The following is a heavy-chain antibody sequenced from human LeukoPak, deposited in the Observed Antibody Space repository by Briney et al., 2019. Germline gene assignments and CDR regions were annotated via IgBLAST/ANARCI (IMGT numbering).Heavy chain of an antibody. D-gene: IGHD5-18*01. CDR1: GGSISSSSHS. CDR2: IYYSGST. J-gene: IGHJ4*02. Sequence: SETLSLTCSVSGGSISSSSHSWGWIRQSPGKGLEWIGSIYYSGSTFYNPSLKSRVTISVDRSKNQFSLKLSSVTAADTAVYYCASAKGGYSYGYFDYWGQGTLVTVSS. CDR3: ASAKGGYSYGYFDY. V-gene: IGHV4-39*07.